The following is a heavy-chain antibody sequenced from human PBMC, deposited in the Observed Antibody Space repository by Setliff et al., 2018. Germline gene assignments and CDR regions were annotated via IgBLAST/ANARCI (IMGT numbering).Heavy chain of an antibody. Sequence: SVKVSCKASGGTFQNYGLTWVRQAPGQGLEWMGGIIPIFGTTNYAHSFKGRVTFTADDSTSTAYMDLSRLTSEDTAVYYCARVLGVDFQYYYLDIWGKGTTVTGSS. V-gene: IGHV1-69*13. CDR1: GGTFQNYG. CDR3: ARVLGVDFQYYYLDI. CDR2: IIPIFGTT. J-gene: IGHJ6*03. D-gene: IGHD2-21*01.